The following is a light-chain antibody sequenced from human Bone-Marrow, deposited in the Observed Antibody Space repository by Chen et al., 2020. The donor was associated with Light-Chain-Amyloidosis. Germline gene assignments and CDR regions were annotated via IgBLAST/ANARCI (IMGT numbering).Light chain of an antibody. V-gene: IGKV2-28*01. Sequence: IVLTQPPLSLAVTPGASASISCTSNQSLMQNNGYNFLDWYLQKPGQSPQLLIYLASDRASGVPDRFSGSGSGKDFTLKITSVEADDVGVYFCMQTLQPLRTFGQGTKLEI. CDR3: MQTLQPLRT. J-gene: IGKJ2*01. CDR2: LAS. CDR1: QSLMQNNGYNF.